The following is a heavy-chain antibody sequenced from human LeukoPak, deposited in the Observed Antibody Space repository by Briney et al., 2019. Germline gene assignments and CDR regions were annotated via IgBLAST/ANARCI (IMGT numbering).Heavy chain of an antibody. CDR1: GGSISSYY. D-gene: IGHD4-17*01. V-gene: IGHV4-34*01. Sequence: SETLSLTCTVSGGSISSYYWSWIRQPPGKGLEWIGEINHSGSTNYNPSLKSRVTISVDTSKNQFPLKLSSVTAADTAVYYCASCPIGYGDYEDFRLFDYWGQGTLVTVSS. CDR3: ASCPIGYGDYEDFRLFDY. CDR2: INHSGST. J-gene: IGHJ4*02.